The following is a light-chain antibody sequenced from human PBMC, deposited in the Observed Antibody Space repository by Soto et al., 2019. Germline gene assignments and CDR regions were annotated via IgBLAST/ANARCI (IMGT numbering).Light chain of an antibody. Sequence: DIKMTQSPSTLSASLGDRVTLTCRASQGISNYLAWYQQKPGTVPRLLISATSTLQTGVPARFSGGGSGTDFTLTISSLQAEDVAAYYCQKYNSAPWTFGQGTKVDIK. CDR1: QGISNY. V-gene: IGKV1-27*01. J-gene: IGKJ1*01. CDR3: QKYNSAPWT. CDR2: ATS.